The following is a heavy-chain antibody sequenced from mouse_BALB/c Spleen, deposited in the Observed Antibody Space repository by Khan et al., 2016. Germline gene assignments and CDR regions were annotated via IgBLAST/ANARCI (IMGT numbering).Heavy chain of an antibody. CDR3: VSDTPFAY. Sequence: EVQLVETGGGLVQPRGSLKLSCAASGFTFNTNAMNWVRQAPGKGLEWVSRKRSKSNNYATYHADSVKDRFTISRDESQSMLYLQMNNLKTEATAMYYCVSDTPFAYWCQGTLVTVSA. CDR2: KRSKSNNYAT. CDR1: GFTFNTNA. J-gene: IGHJ3*01. V-gene: IGHV10S3*01.